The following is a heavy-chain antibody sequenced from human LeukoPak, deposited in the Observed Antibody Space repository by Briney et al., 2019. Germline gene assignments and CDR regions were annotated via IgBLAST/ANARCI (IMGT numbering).Heavy chain of an antibody. J-gene: IGHJ3*01. CDR2: ISSSSSTI. CDR1: GFTFSSYS. V-gene: IGHV3-48*04. Sequence: GGSLRLSCAASGFTFSSYSMNWVRQAPGKGLEWVSYISSSSSTIYYADSVKGRFTISRDNAKNSLYLQMNSLRAEDTAVYYCARELRTAAGYDAYDLWGQGTMVTVSS. CDR3: ARELRTAAGYDAYDL. D-gene: IGHD6-25*01.